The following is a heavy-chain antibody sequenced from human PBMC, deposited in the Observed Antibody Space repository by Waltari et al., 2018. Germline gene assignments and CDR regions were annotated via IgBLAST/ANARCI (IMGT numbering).Heavy chain of an antibody. CDR3: ARDWGYSNQFDY. J-gene: IGHJ4*02. D-gene: IGHD4-4*01. Sequence: QVQLVQSGAEVKKPGASVTVSCKSSGYSFTGYYIPWVRQAPGQGLEWMGWINPDSGATNLAQRCQGRVTLTRAVAINTAYMALSRLRSDDTAVYFCARDWGYSNQFDYWGQGTLVTVSS. V-gene: IGHV1-2*02. CDR2: INPDSGAT. CDR1: GYSFTGYY.